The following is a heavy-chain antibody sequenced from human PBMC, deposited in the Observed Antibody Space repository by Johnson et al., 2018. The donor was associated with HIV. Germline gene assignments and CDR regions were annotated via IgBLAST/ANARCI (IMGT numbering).Heavy chain of an antibody. CDR3: TRHGGYDPRGYVGAFDI. CDR1: GFTFSDHY. D-gene: IGHD5-12*01. V-gene: IGHV3-73*01. Sequence: MLLVESGGGVVQPGRSLRLSCAASGFTFSDHYMDWVRQAPGKGLEWVGRTRSKANSYATAYAASVKGRFTISRDDSKNTAYLQMNSLKTEDTAVYYCTRHGGYDPRGYVGAFDIWGQGTMVTVSS. CDR2: TRSKANSYAT. J-gene: IGHJ3*02.